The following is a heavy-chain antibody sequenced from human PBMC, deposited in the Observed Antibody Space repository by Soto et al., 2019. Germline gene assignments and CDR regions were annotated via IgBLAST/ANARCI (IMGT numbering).Heavy chain of an antibody. D-gene: IGHD3-10*01. Sequence: GSCQAACATSTRYGIIWGRQAPGQGLEWMGWISAYNGNTNYAQKLQGRVTMTTDTSTSTAYMELRSLRSDDTAVYYCARTEETYGEYFQHWGQGTLVTVS. CDR2: ISAYNGNT. CDR3: ARTEETYGEYFQH. J-gene: IGHJ1*01. CDR1: CATSTRYG. V-gene: IGHV1-18*01.